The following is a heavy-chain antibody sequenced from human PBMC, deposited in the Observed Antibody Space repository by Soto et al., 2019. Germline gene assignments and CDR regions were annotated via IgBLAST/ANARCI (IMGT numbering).Heavy chain of an antibody. V-gene: IGHV1-3*01. D-gene: IGHD6-13*01. CDR3: AREPQQLAFYYYGMDV. CDR2: INAGNGNT. Sequence: AASVKVSCKASGYTFTSYAMHWVRQAPGQRLEWMGWINAGNGNTKYSQKFQGRVTITRDTSASTAYMELSSLRSEDTAVYYCAREPQQLAFYYYGMDVWGQGTPVTVSS. J-gene: IGHJ6*02. CDR1: GYTFTSYA.